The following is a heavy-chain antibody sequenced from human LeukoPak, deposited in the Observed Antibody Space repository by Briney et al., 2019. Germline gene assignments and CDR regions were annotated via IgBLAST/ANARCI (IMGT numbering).Heavy chain of an antibody. D-gene: IGHD3-10*01. CDR1: RFTFSSYG. CDR3: AKEMLRGYYYYGMDV. CDR2: ISDTGGGT. J-gene: IGHJ6*02. V-gene: IGHV3-23*01. Sequence: GGSLRLSCAASRFTFSSYGMTWVRQAPGKGLEWVSTISDTGGGTFYADSVKGRSTISRDNSQNTLFLQMNRLRADDTAIYYCAKEMLRGYYYYGMDVWGQGTTVTVSS.